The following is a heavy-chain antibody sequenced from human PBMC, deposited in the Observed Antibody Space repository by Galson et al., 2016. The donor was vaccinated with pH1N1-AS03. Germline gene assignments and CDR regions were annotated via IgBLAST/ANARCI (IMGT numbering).Heavy chain of an antibody. Sequence: SVKVSCKASGGTFSTNGFTWVRQAPGQGLEWMGRIIPMLGRGNYAQKFQGRVTIIADISTCTTYMELSNLTSEDTAIYYCARERDSSSSSIFVYWGQGTQVTVSS. CDR3: ARERDSSSSSIFVY. J-gene: IGHJ4*02. CDR2: IIPMLGRG. CDR1: GGTFSTNG. D-gene: IGHD6-6*01. V-gene: IGHV1-69*04.